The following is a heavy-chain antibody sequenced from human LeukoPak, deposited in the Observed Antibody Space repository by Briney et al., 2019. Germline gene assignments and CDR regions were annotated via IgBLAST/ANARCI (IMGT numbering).Heavy chain of an antibody. CDR3: ARDCFPDCGGGSCYSDLDY. CDR2: IVPIFGTA. D-gene: IGHD2-15*01. Sequence: ASVKVSCKASGGTFSTYAISWVRQAPGQGLEWMGGIVPIFGTANYAQKFQGRVTITTDGSTSTAYMELSSLRSEDTAVYYCARDCFPDCGGGSCYSDLDYWGQGTLVTVSS. J-gene: IGHJ4*02. CDR1: GGTFSTYA. V-gene: IGHV1-69*05.